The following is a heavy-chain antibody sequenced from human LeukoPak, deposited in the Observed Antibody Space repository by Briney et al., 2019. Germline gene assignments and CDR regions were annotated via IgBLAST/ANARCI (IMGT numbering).Heavy chain of an antibody. Sequence: ASVKVSCKASGYTFTGYYMHWVRQAPGQGLEWMGWINPNSGGTNYAQKLQGRVTMTRDTSISTAYMELSRLRSDDTAVYYCARVSSVRGVIPNYYFDYWGQGTLVTVSS. CDR2: INPNSGGT. CDR1: GYTFTGYY. V-gene: IGHV1-2*02. J-gene: IGHJ4*02. D-gene: IGHD3-10*01. CDR3: ARVSSVRGVIPNYYFDY.